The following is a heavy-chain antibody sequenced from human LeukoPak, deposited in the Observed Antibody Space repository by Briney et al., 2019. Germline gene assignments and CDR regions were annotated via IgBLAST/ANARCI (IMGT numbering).Heavy chain of an antibody. J-gene: IGHJ5*02. V-gene: IGHV1-2*02. CDR2: INPNSGGT. D-gene: IGHD3-3*01. Sequence: ASVKVSCKASGGTFSSYAISWVRQAPGQGLEWMGWINPNSGGTNYAQKFQGRVTMTRDTSISTAYMELSRLRSDDTAVYYCARGRMITIFGVVIDWFDPWGQGTLVTVSS. CDR1: GGTFSSYA. CDR3: ARGRMITIFGVVIDWFDP.